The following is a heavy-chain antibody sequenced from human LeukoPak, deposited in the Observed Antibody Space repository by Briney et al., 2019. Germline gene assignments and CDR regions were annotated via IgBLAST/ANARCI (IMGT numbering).Heavy chain of an antibody. CDR3: ARRRSSWENYYYMDV. Sequence: PGGSLRLSCAASGFTFTSYAMSWVRQAPGKGLEWVSSISGSGGGTFYADSVKGRFTISRDNSKNTLYLQMNSLRVEDTAVYYCARRRSSWENYYYMDVWGKGTTVTVSS. CDR2: ISGSGGGT. V-gene: IGHV3-23*01. J-gene: IGHJ6*03. D-gene: IGHD6-13*01. CDR1: GFTFTSYA.